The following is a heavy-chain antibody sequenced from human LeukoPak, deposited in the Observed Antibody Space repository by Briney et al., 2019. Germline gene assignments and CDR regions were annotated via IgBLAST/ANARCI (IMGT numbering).Heavy chain of an antibody. CDR1: GGSISSYY. V-gene: IGHV4-59*01. CDR3: ARAEGGGYYVGMDV. J-gene: IGHJ6*04. D-gene: IGHD3-3*01. Sequence: KSSETLSLTCTVSGGSISSYYWSWIWQPPGKGLEWIGYIYYSGSTNYNPSLKSRVTISVDTSKNQFSLKLSSVTAADTAVYYCARAEGGGYYVGMDVWGKGTTVTVSS. CDR2: IYYSGST.